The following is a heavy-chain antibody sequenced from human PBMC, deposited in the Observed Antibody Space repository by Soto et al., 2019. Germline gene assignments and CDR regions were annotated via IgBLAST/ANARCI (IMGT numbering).Heavy chain of an antibody. CDR2: IKEDGSAK. CDR3: AREDFYRFDY. J-gene: IGHJ4*02. Sequence: EVQLVESGGGLVQPGGSLRVSCAASGFTFTSYWMSWVRQAPGKGLEWVANIKEDGSAKYYLDSVKGRFTISRDNAKNSLYLQINSLRAEDTAVYYCAREDFYRFDYWGQGNLVTVSS. CDR1: GFTFTSYW. V-gene: IGHV3-7*01.